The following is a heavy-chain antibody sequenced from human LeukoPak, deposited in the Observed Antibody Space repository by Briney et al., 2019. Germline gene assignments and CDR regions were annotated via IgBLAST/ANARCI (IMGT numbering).Heavy chain of an antibody. J-gene: IGHJ6*03. D-gene: IGHD2-21*02. Sequence: GGSLRLSCAASGFTFSSYGMHWVRQGPGKGLEWVAFIRYDGSNKYYGDSVKGRFTISRDNSKNTLYLQMNSLRAEDTAVYYCARSCGGDCYPDYYYYYYMDVWGKGTTVTVSS. V-gene: IGHV3-30*02. CDR2: IRYDGSNK. CDR3: ARSCGGDCYPDYYYYYYMDV. CDR1: GFTFSSYG.